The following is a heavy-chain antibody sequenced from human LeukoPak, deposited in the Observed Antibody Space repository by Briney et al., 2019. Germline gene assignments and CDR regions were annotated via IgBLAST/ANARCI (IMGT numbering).Heavy chain of an antibody. CDR1: GYIISTYW. D-gene: IGHD3-10*01. Sequence: GESLKISCKGAGYIISTYWSASVHQIRGKGLECMWIIYPGDSDSRYNPYFQGQVTISADKSKTAYLQWSSLTASATAMYYCARHGIAGYGSEYYFDYWGQGTLVTVSS. CDR3: ARHGIAGYGSEYYFDY. V-gene: IGHV5-51*07. J-gene: IGHJ4*02. CDR2: IYPGDSDS.